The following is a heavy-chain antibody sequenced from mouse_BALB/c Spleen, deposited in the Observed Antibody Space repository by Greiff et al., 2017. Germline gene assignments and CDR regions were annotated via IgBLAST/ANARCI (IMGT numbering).Heavy chain of an antibody. V-gene: IGHV7-3*02. CDR3: ARDKVCAY. CDR2: IRNKANGYTT. CDR1: GFTFTDYY. J-gene: IGHJ3*01. Sequence: VQLKESGGGLVQPGGSLRLSCATSGFTFTDYYMSWVRQPPGKALEWLGFIRNKANGYTTEYSASVKGRFTISRDNSQSILYLQMNTLRAEDSATYYCARDKVCAYWGQGTLVTVSA.